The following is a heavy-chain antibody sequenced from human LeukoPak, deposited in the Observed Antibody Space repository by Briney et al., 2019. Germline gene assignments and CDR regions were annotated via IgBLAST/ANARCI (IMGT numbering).Heavy chain of an antibody. CDR1: GGSISSYY. V-gene: IGHV4-4*07. J-gene: IGHJ4*02. CDR2: VYTSGST. D-gene: IGHD3-10*01. Sequence: PSETLSLTCTVSGGSISSYYWSWIRQPAGKGLEWIGRVYTSGSTNYNPSLKSRVTMSVDTSKNQFSLKLSSVTAADTAVYYCARQQVRGVIIDYYFDYWGQGTLVTVSS. CDR3: ARQQVRGVIIDYYFDY.